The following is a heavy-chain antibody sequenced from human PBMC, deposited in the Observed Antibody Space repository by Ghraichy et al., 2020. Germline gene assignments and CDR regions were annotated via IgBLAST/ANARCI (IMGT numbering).Heavy chain of an antibody. CDR2: INHSGST. D-gene: IGHD2-15*01. J-gene: IGHJ6*02. Sequence: SETLSLTCAVYGGSFSGYYWSWIRQPPGKGLEWIGEINHSGSTNYNPSLKSRVTISVDTSKNQFSLKLSSVTAADTAVYYCARAPYCSGGSCYYANYYYYGMDVWGQGTTVTVSS. CDR1: GGSFSGYY. CDR3: ARAPYCSGGSCYYANYYYYGMDV. V-gene: IGHV4-34*01.